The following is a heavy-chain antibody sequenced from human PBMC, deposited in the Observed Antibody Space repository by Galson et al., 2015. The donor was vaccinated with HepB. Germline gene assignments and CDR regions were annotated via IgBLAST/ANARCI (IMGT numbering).Heavy chain of an antibody. CDR2: IYWDDDK. V-gene: IGHV2-5*02. J-gene: IGHJ4*02. Sequence: PALVKPTQTLTLTCTFSGFSLSTSGVSVGWIRQPPGKALEWLALIYWDDDKRYSPSLKSRLTITKDTSKDQVVLTMTNMDPVDTATYYCAHGHRLSIFDYWGQGTLVTVSS. CDR3: AHGHRLSIFDY. CDR1: GFSLSTSGVS. D-gene: IGHD2-21*01.